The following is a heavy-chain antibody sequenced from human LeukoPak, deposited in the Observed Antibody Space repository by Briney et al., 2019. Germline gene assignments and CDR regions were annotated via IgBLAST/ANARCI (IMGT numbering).Heavy chain of an antibody. J-gene: IGHJ4*02. CDR3: ARDVGTTSFFDY. V-gene: IGHV3-7*01. CDR1: GFTFSSYW. D-gene: IGHD4-17*01. Sequence: GGSLRLSCAASGFTFSSYWMTWFRQAPGKGLEWVANIKQDGTEKYYVDSVKGRFTISRDNAKNSLYLQMNSLRAEDTAVYYCARDVGTTSFFDYWGQGTLVTVSS. CDR2: IKQDGTEK.